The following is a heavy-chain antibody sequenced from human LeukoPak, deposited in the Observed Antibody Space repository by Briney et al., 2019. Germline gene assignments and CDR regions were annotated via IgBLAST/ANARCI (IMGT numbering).Heavy chain of an antibody. Sequence: GGSLRLSCAASGFTFDDYAMHWVRQAPGKGLEWVSGISWNSGSIGYADSVKGRFTISRDNAKNSLYLQMNSLRAEDTALYYCAKDMYYYDSSGTFEYWGQGTLVTVSS. CDR2: ISWNSGSI. CDR3: AKDMYYYDSSGTFEY. J-gene: IGHJ4*02. D-gene: IGHD3-22*01. CDR1: GFTFDDYA. V-gene: IGHV3-9*01.